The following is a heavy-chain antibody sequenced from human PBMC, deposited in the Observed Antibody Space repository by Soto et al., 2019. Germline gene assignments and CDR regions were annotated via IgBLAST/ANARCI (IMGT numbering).Heavy chain of an antibody. Sequence: QVQLVQSGAELKKPGSSVKVSCKASGGSFSSFGISWVRQAPGQGLEWMGGIIPVFGRPNYAQRFRGRLTITADESTNTVYLELIDLRSEDTAVYYCAREGSGYNLWGQGTQVIVSS. J-gene: IGHJ1*01. CDR2: IIPVFGRP. CDR3: AREGSGYNL. V-gene: IGHV1-69*01. D-gene: IGHD5-12*01. CDR1: GGSFSSFG.